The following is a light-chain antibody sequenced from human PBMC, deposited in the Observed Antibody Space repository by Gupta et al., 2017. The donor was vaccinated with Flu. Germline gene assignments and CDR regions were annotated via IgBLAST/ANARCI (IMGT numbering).Light chain of an antibody. Sequence: QSVLTQPPSPSGTPGQWFTISCSGSSSNIGSTTVNWYQQLPGTAPKLLMYSNSQRPSGVPDRFSGSKSGTSASLAISGLQSEDEADYYCAAWDDSLNAWVFGGGTKLTVL. CDR1: SSNIGSTT. V-gene: IGLV1-44*01. CDR2: SNS. CDR3: AAWDDSLNAWV. J-gene: IGLJ3*02.